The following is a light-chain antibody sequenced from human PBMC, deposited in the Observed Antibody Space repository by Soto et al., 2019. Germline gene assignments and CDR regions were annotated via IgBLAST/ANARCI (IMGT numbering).Light chain of an antibody. CDR3: QQTDSFPRT. CDR2: AAS. CDR1: QRISSY. V-gene: IGKV1-39*01. Sequence: DIQMTQSPSSLSASVGDRVTITCRASQRISSYLNWYQHKPGKAPKLLIYAASSLQTGVPSRFSGSRSGTDFALTISSLQRDDFATYYCQQTDSFPRTFGHGTKVEMK. J-gene: IGKJ1*01.